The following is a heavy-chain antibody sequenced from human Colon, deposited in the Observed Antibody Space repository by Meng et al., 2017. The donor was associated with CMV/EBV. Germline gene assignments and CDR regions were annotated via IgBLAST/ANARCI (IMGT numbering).Heavy chain of an antibody. CDR1: GFTFSNYA. Sequence: GGSLRLSCAASGFTFSNYAMHWVRQTPDKGLEWVAIISYDGSIQSYADSVKGRFTISRDTSKSTLYLQMNNLRPEDTALYYCAKVAGIGEFGSWGQGTLVTVSS. J-gene: IGHJ5*01. CDR3: AKVAGIGEFGS. D-gene: IGHD3-10*01. V-gene: IGHV3-30*04. CDR2: ISYDGSIQ.